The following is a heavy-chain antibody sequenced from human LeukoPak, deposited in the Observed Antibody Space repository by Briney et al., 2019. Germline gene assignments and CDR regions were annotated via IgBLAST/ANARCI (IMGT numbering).Heavy chain of an antibody. CDR2: ISSSGSTI. V-gene: IGHV3-48*03. CDR3: AREGYCSSTSCPFDP. Sequence: GGSLRLSCAASGFTFSVYDMNWVRQAPGKGLEWVSYISSSGSTIYYADSVKGRFTISRDNAKNSLYLQMNSLRAEDTAVYYCAREGYCSSTSCPFDPWGQGTLVTVSS. CDR1: GFTFSVYD. D-gene: IGHD2-2*01. J-gene: IGHJ5*02.